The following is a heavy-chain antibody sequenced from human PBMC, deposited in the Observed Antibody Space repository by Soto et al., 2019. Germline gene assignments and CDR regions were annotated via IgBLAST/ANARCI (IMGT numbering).Heavy chain of an antibody. J-gene: IGHJ4*02. V-gene: IGHV1-18*01. CDR2: ISAYNGNT. Sequence: ASVKVSCKASGYTFTSHGISWPRQAPGQGLEWMGWISAYNGNTNYAQKLQGRVTMTTDTSTSTAYMELRSLRSDDTAVYSCTRDYFWSGYYDDNWGQGTLVTVSS. CDR3: TRDYFWSGYYDDN. CDR1: GYTFTSHG. D-gene: IGHD3-3*01.